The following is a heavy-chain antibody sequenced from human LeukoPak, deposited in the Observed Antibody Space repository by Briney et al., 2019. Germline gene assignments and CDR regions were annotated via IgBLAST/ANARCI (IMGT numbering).Heavy chain of an antibody. CDR1: GFTFSDYY. CDR3: ARGYGSGRYSNWFDP. J-gene: IGHJ5*02. CDR2: ISESGGTI. V-gene: IGHV3-11*04. D-gene: IGHD3-10*01. Sequence: PGGSLRLSCAASGFTFSDYYMTWLRQAPGKGLDWVSYISESGGTIHYADSVKGRFIIYRDNAKNSLYLQMNGLRAEDTAVYYWARGYGSGRYSNWFDPWGQGTLVTVSS.